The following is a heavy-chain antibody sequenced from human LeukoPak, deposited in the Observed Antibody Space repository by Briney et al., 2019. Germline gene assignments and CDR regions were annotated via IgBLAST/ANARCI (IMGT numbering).Heavy chain of an antibody. CDR3: ARGFVVTEGY. CDR2: IRNDGSNT. Sequence: PGGSLRLSCAASGIPFTTSDMHWVRQAPGKGLEWVAFIRNDGSNTYYADSVKGRFTISRDTAKNTLYLQMNSLRAEDTAVYYCARGFVVTEGYWGQGTLVTVSS. D-gene: IGHD3-16*02. CDR1: GIPFTTSD. V-gene: IGHV3-30*02. J-gene: IGHJ4*02.